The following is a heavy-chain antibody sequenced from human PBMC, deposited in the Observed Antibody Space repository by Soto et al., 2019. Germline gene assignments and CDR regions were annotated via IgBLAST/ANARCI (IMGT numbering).Heavy chain of an antibody. Sequence: QVQLQESGPGLVKPSQTLSLTCTVSGGSISSGGYYWSWIRQHPGKGLEWIGYISYRGSTYYNPSLTSRVTISVDTSKNQFSLKLSSVTAADTAVYDCARVCGGDCHHGMDVWGQGTTVTVSS. CDR3: ARVCGGDCHHGMDV. CDR1: GGSISSGGYY. V-gene: IGHV4-31*03. D-gene: IGHD2-21*02. J-gene: IGHJ6*02. CDR2: ISYRGST.